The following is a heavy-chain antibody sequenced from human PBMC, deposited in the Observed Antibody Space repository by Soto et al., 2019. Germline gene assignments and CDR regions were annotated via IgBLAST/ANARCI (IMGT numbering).Heavy chain of an antibody. CDR2: IYYSGST. Sequence: PSETLSLTCTVSGGSISSGGYYWSWIRQHPGKGLEWIGYIYYSGSTYYNPSLKSRVTISVDTSKNQFSLKLSSVTAADTAVYYCARKIGDSGFLPEPYYIDVRGKGTTVTGSS. J-gene: IGHJ6*03. D-gene: IGHD5-12*01. CDR3: ARKIGDSGFLPEPYYIDV. V-gene: IGHV4-31*03. CDR1: GGSISSGGYY.